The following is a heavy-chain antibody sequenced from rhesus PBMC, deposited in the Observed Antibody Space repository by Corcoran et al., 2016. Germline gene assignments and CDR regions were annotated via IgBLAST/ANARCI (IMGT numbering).Heavy chain of an antibody. CDR3: SRDGGYSNSYFDC. CDR1: GCTCSDYS. Sequence: EVQLVESGGGLAKPGGSLRLSCAAAGCTCSDYSMAWVRQGPGEGVEWVSRISNGGGSTWYADSVKGRFTISRENAKNTLYLQMNSLRAEDTAVYYCSRDGGYSNSYFDCWGQGVLVTVSS. V-gene: IGHV3-178*01. J-gene: IGHJ4*01. CDR2: ISNGGGST. D-gene: IGHD4-23*01.